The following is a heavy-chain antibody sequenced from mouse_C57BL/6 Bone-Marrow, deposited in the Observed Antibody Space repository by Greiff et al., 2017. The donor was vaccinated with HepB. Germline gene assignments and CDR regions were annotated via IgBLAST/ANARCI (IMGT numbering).Heavy chain of an antibody. CDR3: TRDDGYPYYAMDY. V-gene: IGHV14-4*01. CDR2: IDPENGDT. D-gene: IGHD2-3*01. CDR1: GFNIKDDY. Sequence: VQLKQSGAELVRPGASVKLSCTASGFNIKDDYMHWVKQRPEQGLEWIGWIDPENGDTEYASKFQGKATITADPSSNTAYLQLSSLTSEDTAVYYCTRDDGYPYYAMDYWGQGTSVTVSS. J-gene: IGHJ4*01.